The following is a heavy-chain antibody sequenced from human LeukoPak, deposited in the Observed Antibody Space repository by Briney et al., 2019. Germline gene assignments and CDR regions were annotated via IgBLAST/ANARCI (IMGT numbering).Heavy chain of an antibody. J-gene: IGHJ4*02. CDR2: ISGSGFST. Sequence: GGSLRLSCAASGFSFSSYAMNWVRQSPGKGLEWVSAISGSGFSTNYADSVKGRFTISRDNSKNTLYLQMNSLRAEDTAVYYCAKDVMVAVAGTYFDYWGQGTLVTVSS. D-gene: IGHD6-19*01. CDR3: AKDVMVAVAGTYFDY. CDR1: GFSFSSYA. V-gene: IGHV3-23*01.